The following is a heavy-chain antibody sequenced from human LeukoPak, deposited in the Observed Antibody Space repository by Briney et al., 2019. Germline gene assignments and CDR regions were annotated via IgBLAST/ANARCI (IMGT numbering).Heavy chain of an antibody. V-gene: IGHV4-61*02. Sequence: SETLSLTCTVSGGSISSGSYYWSWIRQPAGKGLEWIGRIYTSGSTNYNPSLKSRVTMSVDTSKNQFSLKLSSVTAADTAVYYCARGGWFRFDPWGQGTLVTVSS. CDR3: ARGGWFRFDP. CDR2: IYTSGST. CDR1: GGSISSGSYY. D-gene: IGHD2-15*01. J-gene: IGHJ5*02.